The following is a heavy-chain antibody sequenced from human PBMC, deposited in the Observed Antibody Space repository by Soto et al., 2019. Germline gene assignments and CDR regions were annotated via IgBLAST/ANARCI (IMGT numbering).Heavy chain of an antibody. CDR2: IYYSGST. CDR1: GGSISSSSYY. J-gene: IGHJ4*02. D-gene: IGHD6-19*01. Sequence: PSETLSLTCTVSGGSISSSSYYWGWIRQPPGNGLEWIGSIYYSGSTYYNPSLKSRVTISVDTSKNQFSLKLSSVTAADTAVYYCARAVGDPLYYLDYWGQGTLVTVSS. V-gene: IGHV4-39*01. CDR3: ARAVGDPLYYLDY.